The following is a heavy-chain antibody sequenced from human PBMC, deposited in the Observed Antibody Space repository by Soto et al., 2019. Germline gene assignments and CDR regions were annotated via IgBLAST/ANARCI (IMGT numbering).Heavy chain of an antibody. CDR1: SDSMNSGGYY. CDR3: ARRGGSSSGYYYYAMDV. Sequence: QVQLQESGPGLVKPSQTLSLTCSVSSDSMNSGGYYWSWIRQHPGKGLEWIGYIYSNGDTYYNPSLKSRVTISVDTSKNQFCLNLTSVTAADTAVYYCARRGGSSSGYYYYAMDVWGQGTTVTVSS. J-gene: IGHJ6*02. D-gene: IGHD6-6*01. CDR2: IYSNGDT. V-gene: IGHV4-31*03.